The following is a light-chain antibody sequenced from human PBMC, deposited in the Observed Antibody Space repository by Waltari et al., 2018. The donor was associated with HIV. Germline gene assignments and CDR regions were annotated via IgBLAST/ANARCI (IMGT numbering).Light chain of an antibody. CDR2: DVT. Sequence: QSALTQPPSASGSPGQSVSISCTGASSDVGAFKYFSWYQQQPGKAPQLLIYDVTKRPSGVPDRFSGSKSGNTASLTVSGLQAEDEAHYYCSSYAGSSMSYAFGTGTKVTVL. CDR3: SSYAGSSMSYA. V-gene: IGLV2-8*01. CDR1: SSDVGAFKY. J-gene: IGLJ1*01.